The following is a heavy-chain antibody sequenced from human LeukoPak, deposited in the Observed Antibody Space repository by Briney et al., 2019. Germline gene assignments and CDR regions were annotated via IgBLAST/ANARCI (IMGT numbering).Heavy chain of an antibody. D-gene: IGHD3-3*01. CDR2: ISYDGSNK. CDR1: GFTFSSYA. Sequence: GGSLRLSCAASGFTFSSYAMTWVRQAPGKGLEWVAVISYDGSNKYYADSVKGRFTISRDNSKNTLYLQMNSLRAEDTAVYYCAKDYDFWSGPSEGYYMDVWGKGTTVTVSS. CDR3: AKDYDFWSGPSEGYYMDV. J-gene: IGHJ6*03. V-gene: IGHV3-30-3*02.